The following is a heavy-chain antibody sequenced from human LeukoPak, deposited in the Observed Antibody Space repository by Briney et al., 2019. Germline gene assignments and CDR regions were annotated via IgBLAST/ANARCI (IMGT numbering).Heavy chain of an antibody. CDR3: AKDLSSSWSIDY. J-gene: IGHJ4*02. D-gene: IGHD6-13*01. CDR2: ISYDGSNK. Sequence: LPGGSLRLSCAASGFTFSSYGIHWVRQAPGKGLEWVAIISYDGSNKYYADSVKGRFTISRDNSKNTLYLQMNSLRAEDTAVYYCAKDLSSSWSIDYWGQGTLVTVSS. V-gene: IGHV3-30*18. CDR1: GFTFSSYG.